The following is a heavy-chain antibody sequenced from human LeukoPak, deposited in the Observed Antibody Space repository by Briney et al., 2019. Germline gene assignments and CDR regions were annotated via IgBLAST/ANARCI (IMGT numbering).Heavy chain of an antibody. J-gene: IGHJ4*02. V-gene: IGHV4-34*01. CDR2: INHSGST. CDR1: GGSFSGYY. CDR3: ARRSAIRGRLTYYYDSTGYYYLDY. D-gene: IGHD3-22*01. Sequence: SETLSLTCAVYGGSFSGYYWSWIRQPPGKGLEWIGEINHSGSTNYNPSLKSRVTISVDTSKNQFPLKLSSVTAADTAVYYCARRSAIRGRLTYYYDSTGYYYLDYWGQGTLVTVSS.